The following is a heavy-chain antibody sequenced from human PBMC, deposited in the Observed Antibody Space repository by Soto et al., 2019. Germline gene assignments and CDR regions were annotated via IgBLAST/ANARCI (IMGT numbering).Heavy chain of an antibody. D-gene: IGHD6-19*01. CDR1: GFTFSDYA. V-gene: IGHV3-23*01. Sequence: EVQLLESGGGLVQPGGSLRLSCAASGFTFSDYAVSWVRQAPGKGLEWVSAINSGATTYYAVSVKGRFTISRDNSKNALYLQMDSLTAEDTALYYCAKGSPISVSGATWGQGTLVTVSS. CDR2: INSGATT. J-gene: IGHJ5*02. CDR3: AKGSPISVSGAT.